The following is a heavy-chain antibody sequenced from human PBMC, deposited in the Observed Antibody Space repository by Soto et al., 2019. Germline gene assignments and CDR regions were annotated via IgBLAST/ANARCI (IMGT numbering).Heavy chain of an antibody. Sequence: GASVKVSCKASGGTFSSYAISWVRQAPGQGLEWMGGIIPIFGTANYAQKFQGRVTIAADESTSTAYVELSSLRSEDTAVYYCARGKSGYYLEYFQHWGQGTLVTVSS. CDR3: ARGKSGYYLEYFQH. CDR2: IIPIFGTA. D-gene: IGHD3-22*01. J-gene: IGHJ1*01. CDR1: GGTFSSYA. V-gene: IGHV1-69*13.